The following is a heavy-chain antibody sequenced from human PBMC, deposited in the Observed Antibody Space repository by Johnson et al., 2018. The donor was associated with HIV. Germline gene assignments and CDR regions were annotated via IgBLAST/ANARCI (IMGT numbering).Heavy chain of an antibody. J-gene: IGHJ3*01. V-gene: IGHV3-33*01. CDR2: IWYDGSNQ. CDR3: SRAPEVRGVDAFDV. CDR1: GFTFSSYG. D-gene: IGHD3-10*01. Sequence: QMLLVESGGGVVQPGRSLRLSCTASGFTFSSYGIHWVRQAPGKGLEWVALIWYDGSNQYYAASVKGQLTISRDNAKNSGYLQMNSLEAEDPAVYYCSRAPEVRGVDAFDVWGQGTVVTVSS.